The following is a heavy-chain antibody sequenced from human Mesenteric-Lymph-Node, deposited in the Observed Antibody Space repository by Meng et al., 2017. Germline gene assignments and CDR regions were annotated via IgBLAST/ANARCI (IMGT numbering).Heavy chain of an antibody. J-gene: IGHJ4*02. V-gene: IGHV3-74*01. CDR3: VRDRGYYNFDY. CDR1: GFTFNTYW. Sequence: GESLMISCAASGFTFNTYWMHWVRQAPGKGLVWVSQIKSDGSITDYADSVKGRFIISRDNAKNSLYLQMNSLRGEDSAVYYCVRDRGYYNFDYWGQGTLVTVSS. CDR2: IKSDGSIT. D-gene: IGHD3-22*01.